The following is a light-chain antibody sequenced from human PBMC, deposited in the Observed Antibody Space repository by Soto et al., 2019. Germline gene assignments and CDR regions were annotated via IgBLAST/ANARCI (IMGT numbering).Light chain of an antibody. J-gene: IGKJ4*01. V-gene: IGKV3D-15*01. CDR1: QSVDSN. CDR2: GAS. CDR3: QQYNDWPLT. Sequence: EIVMTQSPATLSVSPGDGATLSCRASQSVDSNLAWYQQKPGQTPRLLMYGASTRPTGIPARFSGSGSGTDFTLTIIRLQSEDSAEYYCQQYNDWPLTFGGGTKVEIK.